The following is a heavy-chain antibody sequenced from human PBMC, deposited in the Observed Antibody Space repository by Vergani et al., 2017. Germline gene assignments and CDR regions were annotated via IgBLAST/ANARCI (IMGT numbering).Heavy chain of an antibody. CDR2: ISGSGGST. Sequence: EVQLLESGGGLVQPGGSLRLSCAASGFTFSSCAMSWVRQAPGKGLEWVSAISGSGGSTYYADSVKGRFTISRDNSKNTLYLQMNSLRAEDTAVYYCAKDGSYYYYYYMDVWGKGTTVTVSS. V-gene: IGHV3-23*01. CDR1: GFTFSSCA. CDR3: AKDGSYYYYYYMDV. D-gene: IGHD1-26*01. J-gene: IGHJ6*03.